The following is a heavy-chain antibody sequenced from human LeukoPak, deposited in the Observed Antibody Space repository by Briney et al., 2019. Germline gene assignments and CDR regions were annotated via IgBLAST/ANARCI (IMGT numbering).Heavy chain of an antibody. D-gene: IGHD2-2*01. V-gene: IGHV3-66*01. CDR1: GFTVNSNH. Sequence: GGSLRLSCAASGFTVNSNHMGWVRQAPGKGLEWVSVLYSGGSAYYADPVNDRFAISRDNYKNTLYLQMNSLRAEDTAVYYCARGRSSTSFFDCWGQGTLVTVSS. CDR3: ARGRSSTSFFDC. CDR2: LYSGGSA. J-gene: IGHJ4*02.